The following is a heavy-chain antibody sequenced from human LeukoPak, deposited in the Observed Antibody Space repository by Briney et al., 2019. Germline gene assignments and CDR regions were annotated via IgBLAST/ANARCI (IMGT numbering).Heavy chain of an antibody. CDR3: AKVIAYSFYYDSSGLSDY. D-gene: IGHD3-22*01. Sequence: ETLSLTCTASGGSISSYYWSWIREPPGKGLGWGSAISGGGGSTYYADSVKGRFTLSRDKSKNTLYLQMNSLRAEDTAVYYCAKVIAYSFYYDSSGLSDYWGQGTLVTVSS. J-gene: IGHJ4*02. CDR2: ISGGGGST. V-gene: IGHV3-23*01. CDR1: GGSISSYY.